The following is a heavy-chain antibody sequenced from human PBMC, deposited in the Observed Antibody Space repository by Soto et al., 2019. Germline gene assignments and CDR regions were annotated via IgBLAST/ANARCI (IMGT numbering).Heavy chain of an antibody. Sequence: PSETLSLTCTVSGGSISAYSWSWVRQPPGKGLEWIGNIHYNGNTKYNPSLKSRVTISVDTSKNQFSLKLSSVTAADTAVYYCARAGYDILTGYGYYFDYWGQGTLVTVSS. CDR1: GGSISAYS. J-gene: IGHJ4*02. V-gene: IGHV4-59*01. CDR3: ARAGYDILTGYGYYFDY. D-gene: IGHD3-9*01. CDR2: IHYNGNT.